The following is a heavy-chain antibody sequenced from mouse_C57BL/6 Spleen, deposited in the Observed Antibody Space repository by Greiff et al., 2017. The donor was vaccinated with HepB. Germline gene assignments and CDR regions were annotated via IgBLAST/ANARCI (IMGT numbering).Heavy chain of an antibody. J-gene: IGHJ2*01. Sequence: QVTLKECGPGILQPSQTLSLTCSFSGFSLNTFGMGVGWIRQPSGKGLEWLAHIWWDDDKYYNPALKSRLTISKDTSKNQVFLKIANVDTADTATYYCARPHYGSSGGYFDYWGQGTTLTVSS. CDR1: GFSLNTFGMG. V-gene: IGHV8-8*01. CDR3: ARPHYGSSGGYFDY. CDR2: IWWDDDK. D-gene: IGHD1-1*01.